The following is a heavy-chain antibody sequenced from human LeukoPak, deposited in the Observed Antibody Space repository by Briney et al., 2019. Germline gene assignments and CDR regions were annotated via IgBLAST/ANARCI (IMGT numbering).Heavy chain of an antibody. CDR3: ARADFIDAGPYLIGP. D-gene: IGHD3-3*01. V-gene: IGHV1-2*02. CDR1: GYSFTDYY. J-gene: IGHJ5*02. CDR2: INTKSGRT. Sequence: VAPVKVSCKTSGYSFTDYYIHWVRQAPGQGLEWMGWINTKSGRTSSARKFQGRVTMTRDPSITTVYMDMAWLTSDDTAIYFCARADFIDAGPYLIGPWGQGTLVTVSS.